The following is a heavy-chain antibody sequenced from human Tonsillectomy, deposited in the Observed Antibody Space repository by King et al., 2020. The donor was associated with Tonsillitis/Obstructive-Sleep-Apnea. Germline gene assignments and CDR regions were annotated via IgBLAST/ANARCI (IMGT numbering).Heavy chain of an antibody. J-gene: IGHJ3*02. CDR3: ARDSYYYDSSGYPPNAFDI. CDR1: GFTVSSNY. V-gene: IGHV3-53*01. Sequence: VQLVESGGGLIQPGGSLRLSCEASGFTVSSNYMNWVRQAPGKGPEWVSIIYSGGDTYYADSVKGRFTISRDNSKNTLYLQMNSLRAEDTAVYYCARDSYYYDSSGYPPNAFDIWGQGTMVTVSS. CDR2: IYSGGDT. D-gene: IGHD3-22*01.